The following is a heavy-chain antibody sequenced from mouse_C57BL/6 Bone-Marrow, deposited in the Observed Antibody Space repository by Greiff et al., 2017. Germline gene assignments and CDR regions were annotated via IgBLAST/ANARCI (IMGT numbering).Heavy chain of an antibody. CDR2: IYPRDGST. D-gene: IGHD1-1*01. Sequence: VKLVESGPELVKPGASVKLSCKASGYTFTSYDINWVKQRPGQGLEWIGWIYPRDGSTKYNEKFKGKATLTVDTSSSTAYMELHRLTSEDSAVYFCARLEFDGSSGDWYFDVWGTGTTVTVSS. J-gene: IGHJ1*03. CDR3: ARLEFDGSSGDWYFDV. V-gene: IGHV1-85*01. CDR1: GYTFTSYD.